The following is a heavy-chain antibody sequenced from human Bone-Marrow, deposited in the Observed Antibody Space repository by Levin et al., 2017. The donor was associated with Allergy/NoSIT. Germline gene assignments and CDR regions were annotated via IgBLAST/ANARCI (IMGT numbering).Heavy chain of an antibody. J-gene: IGHJ4*02. D-gene: IGHD3-10*01. CDR3: ARSFGGFDS. V-gene: IGHV3-74*01. CDR1: GFTFSGSW. Sequence: PGESLKISCAAFGFTFSGSWMYWVRQVPGKGLEWISLIENDGTKSRYADSVKGRFTISRDNAKNTLYLQMSAMRGEDTAIYYCARSFGGFDSWGQGTLVTVSS. CDR2: IENDGTKS.